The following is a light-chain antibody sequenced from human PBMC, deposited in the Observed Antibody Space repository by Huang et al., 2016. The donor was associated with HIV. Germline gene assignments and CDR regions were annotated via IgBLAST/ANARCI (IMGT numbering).Light chain of an antibody. Sequence: DIVLTQSPSTLSLSPGDRAALSCRASQNITNNVLAWYHKVSGQAPRLLIYGASSRAIGIPGRFSGGGSGIDFTLTISRLESRESAVYYCQQYLTPPLTFGGGTNVEI. CDR2: GAS. CDR1: QNITNNV. CDR3: QQYLTPPLT. J-gene: IGKJ4*01. V-gene: IGKV3-20*01.